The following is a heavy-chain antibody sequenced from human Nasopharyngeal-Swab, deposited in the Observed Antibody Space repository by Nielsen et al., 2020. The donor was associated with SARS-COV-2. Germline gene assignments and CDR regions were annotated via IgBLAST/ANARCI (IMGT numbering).Heavy chain of an antibody. J-gene: IGHJ6*03. V-gene: IGHV1-18*04. D-gene: IGHD2-2*01. CDR3: GRAIVAVSAAIWNYYYHYYMDV. CDR1: GDTFTNNG. Sequence: ASVKVSCKAAGDTFTNNGFTWGRQAPGQGREWRGWISAYDGNTNYAQKLQDRVTLTTDTSTRTAYMELRSLRSDDTAVYYCGRAIVAVSAAIWNYYYHYYMDVWGKGTTVTVSS. CDR2: ISAYDGNT.